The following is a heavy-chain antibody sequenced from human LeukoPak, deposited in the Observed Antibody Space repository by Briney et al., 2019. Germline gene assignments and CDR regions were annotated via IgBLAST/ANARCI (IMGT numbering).Heavy chain of an antibody. CDR3: AKDFLTEQSYSSGAFDY. J-gene: IGHJ4*02. CDR2: ISSSSSYI. CDR1: GFTFSLYT. D-gene: IGHD6-19*01. V-gene: IGHV3-21*01. Sequence: GGSLRLSCAASGFTFSLYTMNWVRQAPGKGLEWVSAISSSSSYIYYADSVKGRFTISRDNAKNSLYLEMDTLRAEDTAVYYCAKDFLTEQSYSSGAFDYWGQGTLVTVSS.